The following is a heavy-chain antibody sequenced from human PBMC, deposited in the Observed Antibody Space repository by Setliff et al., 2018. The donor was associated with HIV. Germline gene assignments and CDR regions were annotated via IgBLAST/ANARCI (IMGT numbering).Heavy chain of an antibody. CDR2: INWNGGST. CDR3: ARGSKAAAGPPDF. Sequence: GESLRLSCAASGFTFDDYGMSWVRQTPRKGLEWVSGINWNGGSTGYADSVKGRFTISRDNGYSSLYLQMNGLGAEDTALYYCARGSKAAAGPPDFWGQGTLVTVSS. D-gene: IGHD6-13*01. J-gene: IGHJ4*02. CDR1: GFTFDDYG. V-gene: IGHV3-20*04.